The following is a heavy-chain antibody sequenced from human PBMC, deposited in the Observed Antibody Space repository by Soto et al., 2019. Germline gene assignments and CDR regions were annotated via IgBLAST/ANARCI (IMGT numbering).Heavy chain of an antibody. CDR2: IFSNDEK. CDR1: GFSLSNARMG. CDR3: ARIRVVVVPAAMPLDY. J-gene: IGHJ4*02. Sequence: GSGPTLVNPTETLTLTCTVSGFSLSNARMGVSWIRQPPGKALEWLAHIFSNDEKSYSTSLKSRLTISKDTSKSQVVLTMTNMDPVDTATYYCARIRVVVVPAAMPLDYWGQGTLVTVSS. D-gene: IGHD2-2*01. V-gene: IGHV2-26*01.